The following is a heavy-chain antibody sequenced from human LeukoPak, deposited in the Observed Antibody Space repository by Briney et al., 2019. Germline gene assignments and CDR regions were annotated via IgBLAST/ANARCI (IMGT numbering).Heavy chain of an antibody. Sequence: GGSLRLSCAASGFTISNYNMNWVRQPPGKGLEWVSYMGSSISNTIYYADSVKGRFTISRDNAKNSLYLQINSLRAEDTAVYYCERSREDYYDNDFDLWGRGTLVTVSS. D-gene: IGHD3-22*01. CDR3: ERSREDYYDNDFDL. CDR2: MGSSISNTI. CDR1: GFTISNYN. V-gene: IGHV3-48*04. J-gene: IGHJ2*01.